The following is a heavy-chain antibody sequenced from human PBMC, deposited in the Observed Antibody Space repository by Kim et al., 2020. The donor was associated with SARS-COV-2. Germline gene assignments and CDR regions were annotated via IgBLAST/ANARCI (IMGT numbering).Heavy chain of an antibody. CDR3: ARGLKCHLLLYYYFDMDV. V-gene: IGHV4-34*01. CDR2: INNSGDT. J-gene: IGHJ6*03. CDR1: GGSLSGYY. D-gene: IGHD2-21*02. Sequence: SETLSLTCAVYGGSLSGYYWSWIRQPPGKGLEWIGEINNSGDTNYNPSLKSRVTISVDTSKNQFSLKVSSVTAADTAVYYCARGLKCHLLLYYYFDMDVWGQGTTVTVSS.